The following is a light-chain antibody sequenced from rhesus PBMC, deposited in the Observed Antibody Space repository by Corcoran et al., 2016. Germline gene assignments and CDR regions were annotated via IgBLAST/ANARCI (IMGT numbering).Light chain of an antibody. V-gene: IGKV1-22*01. Sequence: DIQMTQSPSSLSASVGDTVTLTCRASQSISSWLDWYQQKPGKAPKLLIYKASSLQSGVPSRFSGSGSGTEFTLTISSLQPEDFATYYCLQYNSSPWTFGQGTKVEIK. J-gene: IGKJ1*01. CDR3: LQYNSSPWT. CDR2: KAS. CDR1: QSISSW.